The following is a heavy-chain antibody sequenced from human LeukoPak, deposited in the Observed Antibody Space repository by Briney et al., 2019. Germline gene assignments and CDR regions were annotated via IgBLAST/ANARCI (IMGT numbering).Heavy chain of an antibody. V-gene: IGHV4-39*07. CDR2: IYYSGST. CDR1: GGSISSSSYY. J-gene: IGHJ4*02. Sequence: PSETLSLTCTVSGGSISSSSYYWGWIRQPPGKGLEWIGSIYYSGSTYYNPSLKSRVTISVDRSKNQFSLKLSSVTAADTAVYYCARTYDSSGYSNYFDYWGQGTLVTVSS. CDR3: ARTYDSSGYSNYFDY. D-gene: IGHD3-22*01.